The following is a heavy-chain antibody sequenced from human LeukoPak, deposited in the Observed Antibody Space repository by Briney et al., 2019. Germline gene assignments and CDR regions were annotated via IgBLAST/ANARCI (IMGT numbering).Heavy chain of an antibody. V-gene: IGHV4-61*02. CDR1: VGYISSGIYY. J-gene: IGHJ4*02. D-gene: IGHD3-3*01. Sequence: PSQTLFLTCTVSVGYISSGIYYWSWIRQPAGKGLEWIGRIYTSGSTNYNPSLKSRVTISVDTSKNQFSLKLSSVTAADTAVYYCAREGYDFWSGYRDFDYWGQGTLVTVSS. CDR3: AREGYDFWSGYRDFDY. CDR2: IYTSGST.